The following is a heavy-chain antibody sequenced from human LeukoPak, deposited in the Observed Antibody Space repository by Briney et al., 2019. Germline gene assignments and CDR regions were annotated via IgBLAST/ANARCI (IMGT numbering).Heavy chain of an antibody. D-gene: IGHD2-21*02. Sequence: PSETLSLTCTVSGGSISSYYWSWIRQPAGKGLEWMGRIYTSGSTNYNPSLKSRVTMSVDTSKSQFSLKLSSVTATDTAVYYCAREAAIQGGYYIDYWGEGTLVTVSS. CDR1: GGSISSYY. CDR2: IYTSGST. CDR3: AREAAIQGGYYIDY. J-gene: IGHJ4*02. V-gene: IGHV4-4*07.